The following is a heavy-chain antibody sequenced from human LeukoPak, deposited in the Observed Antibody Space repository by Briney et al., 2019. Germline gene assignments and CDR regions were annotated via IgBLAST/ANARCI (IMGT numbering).Heavy chain of an antibody. D-gene: IGHD3-10*01. J-gene: IGHJ4*02. CDR3: ARAYSCGYYFDY. V-gene: IGHV1-2*02. Sequence: ASVKVSCKASGYTFTGYYMHWVRQAPGQGLEWMGWINPNSGGTNYAQKFQGRVTMTRDTSISTAYMELSRLRSDDTAVYYCARAYSCGYYFDYWGQGTLVTVSS. CDR2: INPNSGGT. CDR1: GYTFTGYY.